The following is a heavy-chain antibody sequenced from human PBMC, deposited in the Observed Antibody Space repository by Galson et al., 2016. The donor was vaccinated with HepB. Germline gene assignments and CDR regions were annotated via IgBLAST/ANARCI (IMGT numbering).Heavy chain of an antibody. D-gene: IGHD1-26*01. V-gene: IGHV4-34*01. J-gene: IGHJ6*02. CDR3: ARGLKVWGYHYSYVMDV. Sequence: SETLSLTCAVSGGSFXXXFWXXXRXXXGKXXXWIXXXNXXXSTXXXPSXXSRVTISVDTSKSQFSLKVNSMTAADTXXYYCARGLKVWGYHYSYVMDVWGQXTT. CDR2: XNXXXST. CDR1: GGSFXXXF.